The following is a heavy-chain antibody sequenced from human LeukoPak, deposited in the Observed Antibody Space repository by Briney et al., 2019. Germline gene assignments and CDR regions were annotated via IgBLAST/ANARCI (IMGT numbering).Heavy chain of an antibody. J-gene: IGHJ6*03. V-gene: IGHV4-34*01. CDR2: INHSGNT. D-gene: IGHD3-10*01. CDR1: GGSISSYY. CDR3: ARHRADYSASGSSPRDYYYYYMDV. Sequence: SETLSLTCTVSGGSISSYYWSWIRQAPGKGLEWIGEINHSGNTNYNPSLKSRVTISVDSSKSQFSLEVTSVTAADTAVYYCARHRADYSASGSSPRDYYYYYMDVWDKGTTVTISS.